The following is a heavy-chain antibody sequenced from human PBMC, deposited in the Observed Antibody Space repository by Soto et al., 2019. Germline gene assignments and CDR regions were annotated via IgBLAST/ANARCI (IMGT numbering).Heavy chain of an antibody. J-gene: IGHJ4*02. V-gene: IGHV3-64*01. CDR3: ARAEYGDYEDQYYFDY. Sequence: GSLRLSCAASGFTFSSYAMHWVRQAPGKGLEYVSAISSNGGSTYYANSVKGRFTISRDNSKNTLYLQMGSLRAEDMAVYYCARAEYGDYEDQYYFDYWGQGTLVTVSS. CDR1: GFTFSSYA. CDR2: ISSNGGST. D-gene: IGHD4-17*01.